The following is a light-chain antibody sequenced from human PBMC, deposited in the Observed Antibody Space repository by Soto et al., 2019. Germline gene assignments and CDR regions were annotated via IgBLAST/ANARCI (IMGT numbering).Light chain of an antibody. CDR1: QNIVTN. CDR2: DAS. V-gene: IGKV3-15*01. Sequence: IVMAQSPVTLSVSPGERATLSCRASQNIVTNLAWYQQKPGQAPRLVIYDASTRATDIPARFSGSGFGTEFILTISSLQSEDFPVYYCPQYNKWPTRLTFGGGTKVDIK. CDR3: PQYNKWPTRLT. J-gene: IGKJ4*01.